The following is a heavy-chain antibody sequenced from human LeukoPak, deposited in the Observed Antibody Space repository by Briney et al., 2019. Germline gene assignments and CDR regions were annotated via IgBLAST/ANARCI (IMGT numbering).Heavy chain of an antibody. CDR3: ARVEQLQEVVDAFDI. J-gene: IGHJ3*02. V-gene: IGHV4-34*12. CDR1: GGSFSGYY. Sequence: PSETLSLTCGVSGGSFSGYYWSWIRQSPGKGLEWIGEFIHSGSINYNPSLKSRLTISLDTSTNHFSLKLSSVTAADTAVYYCARVEQLQEVVDAFDIWGQGTMVTVSS. D-gene: IGHD6-19*01. CDR2: FIHSGSI.